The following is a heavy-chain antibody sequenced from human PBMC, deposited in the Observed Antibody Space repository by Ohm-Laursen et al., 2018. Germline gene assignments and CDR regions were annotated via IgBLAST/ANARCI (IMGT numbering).Heavy chain of an antibody. J-gene: IGHJ3*01. Sequence: SLRLSCSASGFNLGAHNMDWVRQAPGKGLEWVSLLWYDGSNKLYAESVKGRFTISRDTSKKTLYLQMSALSAEDTAVYYCARDRTVYGVGNGLDALDVWGQGTMVTVSS. CDR2: LWYDGSNK. D-gene: IGHD3-3*01. CDR1: GFNLGAHN. CDR3: ARDRTVYGVGNGLDALDV. V-gene: IGHV3-33*01.